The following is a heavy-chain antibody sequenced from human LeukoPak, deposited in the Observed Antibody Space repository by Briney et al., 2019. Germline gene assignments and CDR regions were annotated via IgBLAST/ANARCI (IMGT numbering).Heavy chain of an antibody. CDR3: ARTLYSGNSYYMDV. Sequence: GGSLRLSCAASGFTFSSYSMNRVRQAPGKGLEWVSYISSSSSTIYNADSVKGRFTISRDNAKNSLYLQMYSLRAEDTAVYYCARTLYSGNSYYMDVWGKGTTLTVSS. D-gene: IGHD1-26*01. V-gene: IGHV3-48*01. CDR2: ISSSSSTI. J-gene: IGHJ6*03. CDR1: GFTFSSYS.